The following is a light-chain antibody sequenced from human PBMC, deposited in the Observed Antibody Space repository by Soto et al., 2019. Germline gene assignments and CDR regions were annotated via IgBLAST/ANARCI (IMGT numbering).Light chain of an antibody. J-gene: IGKJ1*01. Sequence: DIQMTQSPSTLSASVGDRVTITCRASQSISSWLDWYQQKPGKAPKLLIYKASTLQSGVPSRFRGSGSGTEFTLAISSLQRDDSATYYCQQYNDNWTFGQGTKVEIK. CDR3: QQYNDNWT. CDR2: KAS. V-gene: IGKV1-5*03. CDR1: QSISSW.